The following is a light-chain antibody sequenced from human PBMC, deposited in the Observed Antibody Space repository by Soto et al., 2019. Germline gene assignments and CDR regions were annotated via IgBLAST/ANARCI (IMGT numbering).Light chain of an antibody. V-gene: IGKV3-20*01. CDR3: QQYGSSPPTYT. Sequence: EIVLTQSPGTLSLSPGERATLSCRASQSVSSSYLAWYQQKPGQAPRLLIYGASSRATGIPDRFSGSGSGTDFTLTISILEPDDFAVYYCQQYGSSPPTYTFGQGTKLEIK. CDR1: QSVSSSY. CDR2: GAS. J-gene: IGKJ2*01.